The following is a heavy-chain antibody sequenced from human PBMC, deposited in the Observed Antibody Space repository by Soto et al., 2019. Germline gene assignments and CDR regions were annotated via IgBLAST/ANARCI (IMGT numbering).Heavy chain of an antibody. CDR2: MNPNSGNT. J-gene: IGHJ4*02. CDR1: GYTFTSYD. Sequence: GASVKVSCKASGYTFTSYDISWVRQATGQGLEWMGWMNPNSGNTAYAQKFQGRVTMTRNTSISTAYMELSSLRSEDTAVYYCAREKVSSGYPDWGQGTLVTVSS. D-gene: IGHD3-22*01. CDR3: AREKVSSGYPD. V-gene: IGHV1-8*01.